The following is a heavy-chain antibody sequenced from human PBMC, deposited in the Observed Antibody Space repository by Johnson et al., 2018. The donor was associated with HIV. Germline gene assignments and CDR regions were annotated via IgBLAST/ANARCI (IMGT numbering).Heavy chain of an antibody. CDR1: GFTFSSYG. D-gene: IGHD3-10*01. CDR2: IRYDGSNK. V-gene: IGHV3-33*08. Sequence: QVQLVESGGGVVQPGRSLRLSCAASGFTFSSYGMHWVRQAPGKGLEWLAVIRYDGSNKYYADSVKGRFTISRDNSKNTLYLQMNSLRAEDTAVYYCARERAMVRGVPDAFDIWGQGTMVTVSS. J-gene: IGHJ3*02. CDR3: ARERAMVRGVPDAFDI.